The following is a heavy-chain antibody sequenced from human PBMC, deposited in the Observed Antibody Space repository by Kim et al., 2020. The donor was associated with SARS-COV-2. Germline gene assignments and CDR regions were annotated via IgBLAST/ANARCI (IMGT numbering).Heavy chain of an antibody. V-gene: IGHV6-1*01. D-gene: IGHD6-19*01. J-gene: IGHJ4*02. CDR2: S. CDR3: VRYSGWYYFDY. Sequence: SDYAGSVKSRITINPDTSKNRFSLQLTSVTPEDTAFYYCVRYSGWYYFDYWGQGTLVTVSS.